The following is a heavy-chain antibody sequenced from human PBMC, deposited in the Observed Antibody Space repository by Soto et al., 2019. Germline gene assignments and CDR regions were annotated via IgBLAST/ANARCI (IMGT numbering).Heavy chain of an antibody. CDR2: ISSSSSTI. CDR1: GFTFSSYS. J-gene: IGHJ6*02. V-gene: IGHV3-48*02. Sequence: PGGSLRLSCAASGFTFSSYSMNWVRQAPGKGLEWVSYISSSSSTIYYADTVKGRFTISRDNAKNSLYLQMNSLRDEDTAVYYCAIDFWSFRIFGVARGTPDGMDVWGQGTTVTVSS. D-gene: IGHD3-3*01. CDR3: AIDFWSFRIFGVARGTPDGMDV.